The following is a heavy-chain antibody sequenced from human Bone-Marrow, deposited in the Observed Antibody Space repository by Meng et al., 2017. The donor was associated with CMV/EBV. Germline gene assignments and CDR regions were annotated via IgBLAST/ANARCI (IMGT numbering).Heavy chain of an antibody. V-gene: IGHV1-2*02. CDR1: GYTFTGYY. D-gene: IGHD2-2*01. Sequence: ASVKVSCKASGYTFTGYYMHWVRQAPGQGLEWMGWINPNSGGTNYAQKFQGRVTMTRDTSISTAYMELSRLRSDDTAAYYCARDYIVVVPAAPRIYYYYGMDVWGQGTTVTVSS. CDR2: INPNSGGT. J-gene: IGHJ6*02. CDR3: ARDYIVVVPAAPRIYYYYGMDV.